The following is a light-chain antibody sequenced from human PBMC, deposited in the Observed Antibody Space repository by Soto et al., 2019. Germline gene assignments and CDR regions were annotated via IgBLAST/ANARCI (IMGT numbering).Light chain of an antibody. Sequence: DIQMTQSPSTLSASVGDRVTITCRASQRISTWLAWYQQKPGKAPKLLIYKASTLESGVPSRFSGSGSGTEFTLTISSLQPDEFATYYFEQDNSYSSFGQGTKVEIK. CDR2: KAS. J-gene: IGKJ1*01. CDR3: EQDNSYSS. CDR1: QRISTW. V-gene: IGKV1-5*03.